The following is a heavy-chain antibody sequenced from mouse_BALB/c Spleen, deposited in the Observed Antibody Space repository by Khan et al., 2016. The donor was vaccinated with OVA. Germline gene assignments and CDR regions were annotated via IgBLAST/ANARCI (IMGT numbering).Heavy chain of an antibody. CDR3: AREGFYGYYFDY. CDR2: ISSGGSYT. J-gene: IGHJ2*01. D-gene: IGHD2-2*01. V-gene: IGHV5-6*01. CDR1: GFTFSSYG. Sequence: EVELVESGGDLVKPGGSLKLSCAASGFTFSSYGMSWVRQTPDKRLEWVATISSGGSYTYYPDSVKGRFTISRDNAKNTLYLQMSSLKSEDTAMNYCAREGFYGYYFDYWGQGTTLTVSS.